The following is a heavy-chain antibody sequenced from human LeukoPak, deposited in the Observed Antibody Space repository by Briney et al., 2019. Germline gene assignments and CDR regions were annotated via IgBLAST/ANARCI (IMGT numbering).Heavy chain of an antibody. CDR1: GGSISSYY. V-gene: IGHV4-59*12. CDR2: IYYSGST. CDR3: AKVHSGSKGDRFDY. J-gene: IGHJ4*02. D-gene: IGHD3-22*01. Sequence: SETLSLTCTVSGGSISSYYWSWIRQPPRKGLEWIGYIYYSGSTDYNPSLKSRVTISVDTSMNQFSLKLSSVTAADTAVYYCAKVHSGSKGDRFDYWGQGALVTVSS.